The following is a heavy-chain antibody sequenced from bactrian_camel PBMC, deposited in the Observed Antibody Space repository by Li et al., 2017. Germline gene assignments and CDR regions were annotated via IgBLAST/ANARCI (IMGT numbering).Heavy chain of an antibody. D-gene: IGHD1*01. CDR2: IGRDGIT. V-gene: IGHV3S53*01. Sequence: VQLVESGGGSVQTGGSLKLSCAASGYTVSSTRMGWFRQAPGKEREGVACIGRDGITMYSDSVKDRFTISRDNANNMVYLQLNSLKPEDTAMYYWAPTWARDNCGDRCFYYGMDVWGKGTQVTVS. J-gene: IGHJ7*01. CDR1: GYTVSSTR.